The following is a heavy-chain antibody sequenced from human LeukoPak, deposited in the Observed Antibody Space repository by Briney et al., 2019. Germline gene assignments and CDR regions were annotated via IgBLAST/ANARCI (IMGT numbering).Heavy chain of an antibody. CDR2: IKQDGSEK. CDR1: GFTFSSYW. CDR3: ARGRTPYCGGDCYSYYYYMDV. Sequence: AGGSLRLSCAASGFTFSSYWMSWVRQAPGKGLEWVANIKQDGSEKYYVDSVKGRFTISRDNAKNSLYLQMNSLRAEDTAVYYCARGRTPYCGGDCYSYYYYMDVWGKGTTVTVSS. J-gene: IGHJ6*03. V-gene: IGHV3-7*01. D-gene: IGHD2-21*01.